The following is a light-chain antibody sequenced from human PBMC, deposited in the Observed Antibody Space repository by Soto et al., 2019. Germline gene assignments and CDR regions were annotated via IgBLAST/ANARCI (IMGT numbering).Light chain of an antibody. CDR3: CSYAGGYIFV. Sequence: QSVLTQPRSVSGSPGQSVTISCTGTSSDVGRYNYVSWYQQHPGKAPKLIIYDVTKRPSGVPDRFSGSKSGNTASLTISGLQAKDEVDYYCCSYAGGYIFVFGTGTKVTVL. CDR2: DVT. CDR1: SSDVGRYNY. J-gene: IGLJ1*01. V-gene: IGLV2-11*01.